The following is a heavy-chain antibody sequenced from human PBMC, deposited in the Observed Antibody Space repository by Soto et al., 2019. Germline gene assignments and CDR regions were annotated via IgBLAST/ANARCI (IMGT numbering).Heavy chain of an antibody. J-gene: IGHJ5*01. Sequence: EVQLLDSGGDLVQPGGSLRLSCAASGFSFSSHVMSWVRQAPGKGLEWVSSISGSGGGPYYADSVKGRFIISRDNSKNRPRLRMNSRRVEDTAVDLFAKVWCDSWGQGTLVSVSS. CDR1: GFSFSSHV. V-gene: IGHV3-23*01. CDR2: ISGSGGGP. CDR3: AKVWCDS.